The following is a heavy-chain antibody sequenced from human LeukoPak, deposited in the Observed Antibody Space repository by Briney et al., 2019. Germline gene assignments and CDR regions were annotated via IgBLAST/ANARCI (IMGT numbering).Heavy chain of an antibody. Sequence: PGGSLRLPCAAFGLTFSSYATSWVRQALGKGLVCLPAISGSGGSTYYADSVKGRFTMSRDNSKNSLYLQMNSLRAEDTAVYYCADTGGLFYGDYLNFDYWGQGTLVTVSS. J-gene: IGHJ4*02. CDR2: ISGSGGST. CDR3: ADTGGLFYGDYLNFDY. D-gene: IGHD4-17*01. CDR1: GLTFSSYA. V-gene: IGHV3-23*01.